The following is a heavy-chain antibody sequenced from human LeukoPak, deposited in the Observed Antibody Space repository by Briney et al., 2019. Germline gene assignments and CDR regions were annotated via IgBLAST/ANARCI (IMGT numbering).Heavy chain of an antibody. CDR1: GFTFSSYS. CDR3: ASWEMATINEDNAFDI. J-gene: IGHJ3*02. CDR2: ISSSSSYI. Sequence: GGSLRLSCAASGFTFSSYSMNWVRQAPGKGLEWVSSISSSSSYIYYADSVKGRFTISRDNAKNSLYLQMNSLRAEDTAVYYCASWEMATINEDNAFDIWGQGTMVTVSS. V-gene: IGHV3-21*01. D-gene: IGHD5-24*01.